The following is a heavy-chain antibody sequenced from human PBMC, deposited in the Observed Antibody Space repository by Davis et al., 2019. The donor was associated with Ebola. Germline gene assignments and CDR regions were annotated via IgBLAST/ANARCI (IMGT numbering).Heavy chain of an antibody. J-gene: IGHJ4*02. CDR3: ARAQFPTTSDH. V-gene: IGHV1-18*04. Sequence: ASVKVSCKGSGHTFSSYGISWVRQAPGQGLEWMGWINPHNGNTNYAQNVQGRVTMTTDTSTSTAYMEVGSLRSDDTAVYYCARAQFPTTSDHWGQGTLVTVSS. CDR2: INPHNGNT. CDR1: GHTFSSYG. D-gene: IGHD1-1*01.